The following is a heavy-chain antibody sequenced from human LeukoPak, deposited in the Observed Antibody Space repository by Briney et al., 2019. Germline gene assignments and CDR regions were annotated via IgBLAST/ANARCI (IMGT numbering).Heavy chain of an antibody. J-gene: IGHJ4*02. Sequence: ASVKVSCKASGYTGTSYDINWVRQATGQGLEWMGWMNPNSRNTGYAQKFQGRVTMTRTTSISTAYMELSSLRSEDTAVYYCARGSKGTAMVIWGQGTLVTVSS. V-gene: IGHV1-8*01. CDR1: GYTGTSYD. D-gene: IGHD5-18*01. CDR2: MNPNSRNT. CDR3: ARGSKGTAMVI.